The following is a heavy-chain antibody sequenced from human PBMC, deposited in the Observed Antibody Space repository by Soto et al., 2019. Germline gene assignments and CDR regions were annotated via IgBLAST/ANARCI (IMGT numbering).Heavy chain of an antibody. V-gene: IGHV4-59*01. CDR3: ARVIDGGELLSLFDY. Sequence: SETLSLTCTVSGGSISSYYWSWIRQPPGKGLEWIGYIYYSGSTNYNPSLKSRVTISVDTSKNQFSLKLSSVTAADTAVYYCARVIDGGELLSLFDYWGQGTLVTVPS. D-gene: IGHD3-10*01. CDR2: IYYSGST. CDR1: GGSISSYY. J-gene: IGHJ4*02.